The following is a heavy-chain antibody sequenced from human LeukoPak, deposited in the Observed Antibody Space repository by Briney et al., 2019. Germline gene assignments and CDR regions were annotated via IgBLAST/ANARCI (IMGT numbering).Heavy chain of an antibody. J-gene: IGHJ6*02. Sequence: GGSLRLSCAASGFTFTNAWMHWVRQAPGKGLVWVSRIFVDGSSTSYADSVKGRFTISRDNTKNTLYLQMSSLRDDDTAVYYCARAGASYAMDVWGQGTTVTVS. CDR3: ARAGASYAMDV. D-gene: IGHD1-14*01. V-gene: IGHV3-74*01. CDR1: GFTFTNAW. CDR2: IFVDGSST.